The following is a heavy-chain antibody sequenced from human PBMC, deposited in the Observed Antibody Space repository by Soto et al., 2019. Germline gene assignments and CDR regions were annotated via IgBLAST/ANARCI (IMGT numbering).Heavy chain of an antibody. Sequence: QITLKESGPTLVKPTQTLTLTCTFSGFSLSTNGEGVGWIRQPPGKALEWLAVIYWDDDKRYSPSLKSRLTITKDTYKNQVVLTMTNMDPVDTATYSCAHSYYYDSSAYPFDYWGQGTLVTVSS. J-gene: IGHJ4*02. CDR2: IYWDDDK. V-gene: IGHV2-5*02. CDR3: AHSYYYDSSAYPFDY. D-gene: IGHD3-22*01. CDR1: GFSLSTNGEG.